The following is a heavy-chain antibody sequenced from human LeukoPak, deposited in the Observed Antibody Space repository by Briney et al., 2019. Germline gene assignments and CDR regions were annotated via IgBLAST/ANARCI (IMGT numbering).Heavy chain of an antibody. CDR2: ISGSGGST. V-gene: IGHV3-23*01. CDR1: EFTFSGYA. J-gene: IGHJ5*02. Sequence: PGGSLRLSCAASEFTFSGYAMSWVRQAPGKGLEWVSAISGSGGSTYYADSVKGRFTISRDNSKNTLYLQMNSLRAEDTAVYYCAARVYGSGSYHPWGQGTLVTVSS. CDR3: AARVYGSGSYHP. D-gene: IGHD3-10*01.